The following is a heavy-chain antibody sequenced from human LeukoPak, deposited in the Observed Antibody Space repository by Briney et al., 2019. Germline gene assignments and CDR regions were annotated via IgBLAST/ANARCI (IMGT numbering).Heavy chain of an antibody. CDR2: ISTYDGST. CDR1: GYTFTSYG. D-gene: IGHD3-22*01. J-gene: IGHJ4*02. CDR3: ARDLYYYDSSGYNIDY. Sequence: ASVKVSCKGSGYTFTSYGINWVRQAPGQGLEWLGWISTYDGSTNYAPKLQGRLTMTSDTPTSTAYMYLRSLRSDDTAMYYCARDLYYYDSSGYNIDYWGQGTLVTVSS. V-gene: IGHV1-18*01.